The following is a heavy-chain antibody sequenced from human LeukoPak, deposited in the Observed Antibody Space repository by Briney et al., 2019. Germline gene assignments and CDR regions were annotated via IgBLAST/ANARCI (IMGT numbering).Heavy chain of an antibody. Sequence: PGGSLRLSCAASGFTFRTYSMNWVRQAPGKGLEWVSYMSGSSSTIYYADSVKGRFTISRDNSKNTLYLQMNSLRAEDTAVYYCARDRVGATDYFDYWGQGTLVTVSS. CDR1: GFTFRTYS. V-gene: IGHV3-48*01. CDR2: MSGSSSTI. D-gene: IGHD1-26*01. CDR3: ARDRVGATDYFDY. J-gene: IGHJ4*02.